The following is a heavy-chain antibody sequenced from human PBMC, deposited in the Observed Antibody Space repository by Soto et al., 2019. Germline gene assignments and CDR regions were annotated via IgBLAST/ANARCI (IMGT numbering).Heavy chain of an antibody. V-gene: IGHV3-30*18. J-gene: IGHJ6*02. CDR1: GFTFSSYG. D-gene: IGHD3-9*01. CDR3: AKDREDWLSGMDV. Sequence: GGSLRLSCAASGFTFSSYGMHWVRQAPGKGLEWVAVISYDGSNKYYADSVKGRFTISRDNSKNTLYLQMNSLRAEDTTVYYCAKDREDWLSGMDVWGQGTTVTVSS. CDR2: ISYDGSNK.